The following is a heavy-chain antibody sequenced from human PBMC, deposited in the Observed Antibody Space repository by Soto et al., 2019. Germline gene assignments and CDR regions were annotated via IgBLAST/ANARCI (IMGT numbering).Heavy chain of an antibody. J-gene: IGHJ6*02. CDR3: AAXLEVVITTTYYYYGMDV. D-gene: IGHD3-22*01. Sequence: SVKVSCKASGFTFTSSAVQWVRQARGQRLEWIGWIVVGSGNTNYAQKFQERVTITRDMSTSTAYMELSSLRSEDTAVYYCAAXLEVVITTTYYYYGMDVWGQGTTVTVSS. V-gene: IGHV1-58*01. CDR1: GFTFTSSA. CDR2: IVVGSGNT.